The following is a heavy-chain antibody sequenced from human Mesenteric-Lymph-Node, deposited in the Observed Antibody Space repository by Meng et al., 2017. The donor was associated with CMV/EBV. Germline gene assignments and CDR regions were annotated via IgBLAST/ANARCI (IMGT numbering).Heavy chain of an antibody. J-gene: IGHJ3*01. CDR2: TYSRSRWYN. CDR3: VRQRDDAFDV. V-gene: IGHV6-1*01. CDR1: GDSVASNSVA. Sequence: ISGDSVASNSVAWNWIRQSPSRGLEWVGRTYSRSRWYNDYQISVKSRLIINPDTTNNQFSLHLKSVTPDDAALYYCVRQRDDAFDVWDQGTMVTVSS.